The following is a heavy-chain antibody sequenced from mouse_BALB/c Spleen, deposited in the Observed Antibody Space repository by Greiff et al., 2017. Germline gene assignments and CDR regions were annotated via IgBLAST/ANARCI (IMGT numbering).Heavy chain of an antibody. CDR2: ISYDGSN. J-gene: IGHJ3*01. CDR3: ASDGYYNRAWFAY. CDR1: GYSITSGYY. D-gene: IGHD2-3*01. Sequence: DVKLQESGPGLVKPSQSLSLTCSVTGYSITSGYYWNWIRQFPGNKLEWMGYISYDGSNNYNPSLKNRISITRDTSKNQFFLKLNSVTTEDTATYYCASDGYYNRAWFAYWGQGTLVTVSA. V-gene: IGHV3-6*02.